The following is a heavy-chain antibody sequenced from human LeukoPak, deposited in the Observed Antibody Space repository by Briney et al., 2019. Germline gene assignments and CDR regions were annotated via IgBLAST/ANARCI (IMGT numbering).Heavy chain of an antibody. V-gene: IGHV4-59*01. J-gene: IGHJ6*02. CDR1: GGSISSYY. CDR2: IYYSGST. CDR3: ARRSSTSYYYYGMGV. Sequence: SETLSLACTVSGGSISSYYWSWIRQPPGKGLEWIGYIYYSGSTNYNPSLKSRVTISVDTSKNQFSLKLSSVTAADSAVYYCARRSSTSYYYYGMGVWGQGTTVTVSS. D-gene: IGHD2-2*01.